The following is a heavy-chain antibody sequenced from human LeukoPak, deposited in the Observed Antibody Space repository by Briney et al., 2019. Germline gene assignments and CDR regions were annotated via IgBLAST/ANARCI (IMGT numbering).Heavy chain of an antibody. CDR3: TTVVILPAAYDAFDI. Sequence: GGSLRLSCAASGFTFSNAWMSWVRQAPGKGLEWVGRIKSKTDGGTTDYAAPVKGRFTISRDDSKNTLYLQMNSLKTEDTAVYYCTTVVILPAAYDAFDIWGQGTMVTVSS. J-gene: IGHJ3*02. CDR1: GFTFSNAW. V-gene: IGHV3-15*01. D-gene: IGHD2-2*01. CDR2: IKSKTDGGTT.